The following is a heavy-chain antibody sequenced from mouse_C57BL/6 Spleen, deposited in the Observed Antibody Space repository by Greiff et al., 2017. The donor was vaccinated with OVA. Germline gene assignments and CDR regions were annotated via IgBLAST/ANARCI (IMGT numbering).Heavy chain of an antibody. V-gene: IGHV1-52*01. CDR2: IDPSDSET. CDR3: ARRGGSPFYWYFDV. D-gene: IGHD1-1*01. CDR1: GYTFTSYW. Sequence: QVQLQQPGAELVRPGSSVKLSCKASGYTFTSYWMHWVKQRPIQGLEWIGNIDPSDSETHYNQKFKDKATLTVDKSSSTAYMQLSSLTSEDSAVYYCARRGGSPFYWYFDVWGTGTTVTVSS. J-gene: IGHJ1*03.